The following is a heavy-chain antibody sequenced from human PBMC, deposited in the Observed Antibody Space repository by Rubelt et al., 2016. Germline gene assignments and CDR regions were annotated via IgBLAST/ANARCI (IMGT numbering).Heavy chain of an antibody. V-gene: IGHV3-7*02. Sequence: VQLVESGGGVVQPGGSLRLSCAASGFTFSRYWMAWVRQVPGKGLEWVGNIKEDGSEEHCVDSVKGRFTISRDNAKKSLYLQMSSLRDEDTAVYYCARGSRVSSGGRGMDVWGQGTTVIVSS. CDR1: GFTFSRYW. D-gene: IGHD6-25*01. CDR3: ARGSRVSSGGRGMDV. CDR2: IKEDGSEE. J-gene: IGHJ6*02.